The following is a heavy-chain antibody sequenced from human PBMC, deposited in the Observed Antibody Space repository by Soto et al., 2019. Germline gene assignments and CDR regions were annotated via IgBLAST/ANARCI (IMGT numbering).Heavy chain of an antibody. CDR3: ARGKLRFQY. D-gene: IGHD3-3*01. Sequence: SETLSLTCAVYGGSFSDYYWSWIRQPPGKGLEWIGEINHSGSTNYNPSLKSRVTTSVDTSKNQFSLKLSSVTAADTAVYYCARGKLRFQYWGQGTLVTVSS. CDR1: GGSFSDYY. CDR2: INHSGST. J-gene: IGHJ4*02. V-gene: IGHV4-34*01.